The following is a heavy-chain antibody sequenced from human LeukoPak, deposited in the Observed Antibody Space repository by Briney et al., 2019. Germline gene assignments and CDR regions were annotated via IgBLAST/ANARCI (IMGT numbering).Heavy chain of an antibody. D-gene: IGHD6-19*01. J-gene: IGHJ3*02. CDR1: GYTFASYG. CDR3: ARDSDSGWSDAFDI. Sequence: ASVKVSCKASGYTFASYGISWVRQAPGQGLEWMGWISAYNGNTNYAQKLQGRVTMTTDTSTSTAYMELRSLRSDDTAVYYCARDSDSGWSDAFDIWGQGTMVTVSS. CDR2: ISAYNGNT. V-gene: IGHV1-18*01.